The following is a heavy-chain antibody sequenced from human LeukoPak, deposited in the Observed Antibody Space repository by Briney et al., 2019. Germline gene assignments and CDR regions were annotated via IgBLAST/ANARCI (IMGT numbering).Heavy chain of an antibody. V-gene: IGHV3-15*01. CDR1: GLTFSSYS. J-gene: IGHJ3*02. Sequence: PGGSLRLSCAASGLTFSSYSMNWVRQAPGKGLEWVGRIKSKTDGGTTDYAAPVKGRFTISRDDSKNTLYLQMNSLKTEDTAVYYCTTDRWSGYSTNDAFDIWGQGTMVTVSS. CDR3: TTDRWSGYSTNDAFDI. CDR2: IKSKTDGGTT. D-gene: IGHD3-3*01.